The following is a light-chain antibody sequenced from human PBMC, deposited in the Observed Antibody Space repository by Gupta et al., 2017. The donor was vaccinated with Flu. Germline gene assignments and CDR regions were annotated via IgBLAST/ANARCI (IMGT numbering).Light chain of an antibody. CDR1: SSDVGSYNL. CDR3: CSYAGSSTHYV. CDR2: EGS. J-gene: IGLJ1*01. Sequence: AIHQPAFVSGAPGPPITISCTCTSSDVGSYNLVPWYQQHPGKAPKPMIYEGSKRPSGVSNRFSGSKSGNTASLTISGLQAEDEADYYCCSYAGSSTHYVFGTGTKVTVL. V-gene: IGLV2-23*01.